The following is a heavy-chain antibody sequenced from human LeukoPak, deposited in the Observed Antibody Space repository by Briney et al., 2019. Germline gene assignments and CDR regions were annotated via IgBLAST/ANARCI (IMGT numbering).Heavy chain of an antibody. V-gene: IGHV3-23*01. Sequence: GGSLRLSCAASGFTFSSYAMSWVRQAPGKGLEWVSAISGSGGSTYYADSVKGRFTISRDNSKNTLYLQMNSLRAEDTAVYYCASTQPEVVPPYYYHYGMDVWGQGTTVTVSS. CDR2: ISGSGGST. J-gene: IGHJ6*02. CDR3: ASTQPEVVPPYYYHYGMDV. CDR1: GFTFSSYA. D-gene: IGHD2-2*01.